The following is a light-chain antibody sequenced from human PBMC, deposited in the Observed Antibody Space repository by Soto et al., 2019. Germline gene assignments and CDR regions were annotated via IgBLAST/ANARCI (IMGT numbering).Light chain of an antibody. J-gene: IGKJ5*01. CDR2: GAS. Sequence: EIVLTQSPGTLSLSPGERATLSCRASQSVSSSYLAWYQQKPGQAPRLLIYGASSRATGIPDRFSGSGSGTDFTLTISRLESEDFAEYYCRQYGSSPITFGQGTRLEIK. V-gene: IGKV3-20*01. CDR3: RQYGSSPIT. CDR1: QSVSSSY.